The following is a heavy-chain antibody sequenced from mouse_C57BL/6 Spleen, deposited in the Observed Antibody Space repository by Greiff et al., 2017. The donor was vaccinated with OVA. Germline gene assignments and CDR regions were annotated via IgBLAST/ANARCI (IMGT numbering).Heavy chain of an antibody. V-gene: IGHV3-6*01. CDR3: ARRISEAFDY. Sequence: VQLQQSGPGLVKPSQSLSLTCSVTGYSITSGYYWNWIRQFPGNKLEWMGYISYDGSNNYNPSLKNRISITRDTSKNQFFLKLNSVTTEDTATYYCARRISEAFDYWGQGTTLTVSS. CDR1: GYSITSGYY. CDR2: ISYDGSN. J-gene: IGHJ2*01.